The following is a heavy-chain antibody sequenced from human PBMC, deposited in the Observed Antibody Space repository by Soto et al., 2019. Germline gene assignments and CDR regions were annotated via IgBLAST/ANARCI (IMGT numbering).Heavy chain of an antibody. V-gene: IGHV1-18*04. J-gene: IGHJ6*02. CDR2: ISTYNGNT. CDR3: ARDSTLYYDFWSGHYYYYGMDV. CDR1: GYTFTSYG. Sequence: ASVKVSCKASGYTFTSYGISWVRQAPGQGLEWMGWISTYNGNTNYAQKLQGRVTMTTDTSTSTAYMELRSLRSDDTAVYYCARDSTLYYDFWSGHYYYYGMDVWGQGTTVTV. D-gene: IGHD3-3*01.